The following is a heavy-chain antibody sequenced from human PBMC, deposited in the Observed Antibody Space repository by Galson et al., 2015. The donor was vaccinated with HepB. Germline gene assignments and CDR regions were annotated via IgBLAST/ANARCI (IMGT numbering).Heavy chain of an antibody. D-gene: IGHD2-2*01. CDR3: AREGDIVVVPAAHEGGWFDP. CDR2: TYYRSKWYN. V-gene: IGHV6-1*01. J-gene: IGHJ5*02. Sequence: CAISGDSVSSNSAAWNWIRQSPSRGLEWLGRTYYRSKWYNDYAVSVKSRITINPDTSKNQFSLQLNSVTPEDTAVYYCAREGDIVVVPAAHEGGWFDPWGQGTLVTVSS. CDR1: GDSVSSNSAA.